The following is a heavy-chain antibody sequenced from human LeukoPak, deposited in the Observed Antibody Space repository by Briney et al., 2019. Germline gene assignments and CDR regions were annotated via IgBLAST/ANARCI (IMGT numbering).Heavy chain of an antibody. CDR3: ASRGLNSPDYDILRDNWFDP. D-gene: IGHD3-9*01. CDR1: GGSVSSGTYY. CDR2: IYDSGST. Sequence: SETLSLTCTVSGGSVSSGTYYWSWIRQPPGKGLEWIGHIYDSGSTNYNPSLKSRVTISVDTSKNQFSLKLSSVTAADTAVYYCASRGLNSPDYDILRDNWFDPWGQGTLVTVSS. V-gene: IGHV4-61*01. J-gene: IGHJ5*02.